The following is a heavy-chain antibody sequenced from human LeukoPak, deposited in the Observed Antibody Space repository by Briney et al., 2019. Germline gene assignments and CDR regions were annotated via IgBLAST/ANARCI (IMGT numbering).Heavy chain of an antibody. V-gene: IGHV3-21*01. CDR3: GVGASSASEFDY. D-gene: IGHD1-26*01. CDR1: GFTFSDYA. J-gene: IGHJ4*02. Sequence: PGGSLRLSCAASGFTFSDYALNWVRQAPGKGLEWISSITGSSYNKYYAESLKGRVTISRDNAKNSLYLRMDSLRAEDTAVYYCGVGASSASEFDYWGQGTLVTVSS. CDR2: ITGSSYNK.